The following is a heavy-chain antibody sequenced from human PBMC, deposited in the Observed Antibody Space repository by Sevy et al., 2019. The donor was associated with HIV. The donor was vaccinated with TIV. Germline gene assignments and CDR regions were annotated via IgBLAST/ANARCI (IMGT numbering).Heavy chain of an antibody. D-gene: IGHD3-22*01. CDR1: EFRLSNYA. V-gene: IGHV3-23*01. Sequence: RGSLRLSCVASEFRLSNYAMNWVRQAPGKGLEWVSGISGSGGSSYYADSVKGWFTISRDNSKNTLYLQMNSLRAEDTAMYYCAKDLYYDNSLFVYWGQGILVTVSS. J-gene: IGHJ4*02. CDR3: AKDLYYDNSLFVY. CDR2: ISGSGGSS.